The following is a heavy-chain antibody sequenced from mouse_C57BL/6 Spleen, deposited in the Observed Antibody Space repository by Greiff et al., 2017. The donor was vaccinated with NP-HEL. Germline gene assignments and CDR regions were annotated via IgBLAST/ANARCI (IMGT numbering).Heavy chain of an antibody. CDR3: ARDYDYDGAVDV. CDR2: IYPGDGDT. CDR1: GYAFSSSW. Sequence: QVQLKQSGPELVKPGASVKISCKASGYAFSSSWMNWVKQRPGKGLEWIGRIYPGDGDTNYNGKFKGKATLTADKSSSTAYMQLSSLTSEDSAVYFCARDYDYDGAVDVWGTGTTVTVSS. D-gene: IGHD2-4*01. V-gene: IGHV1-82*01. J-gene: IGHJ1*03.